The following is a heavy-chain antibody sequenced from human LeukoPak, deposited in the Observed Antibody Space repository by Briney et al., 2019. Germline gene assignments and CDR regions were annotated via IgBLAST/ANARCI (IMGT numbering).Heavy chain of an antibody. J-gene: IGHJ4*02. V-gene: IGHV4-34*01. CDR2: INHSGSI. CDR3: ARGRRSGLSGAVDY. Sequence: SETLSLTCGVYGVSFSGYYWSWIRQPPGKGLEWIGEINHSGSITYTPSLKSRVTISLDASKNQFSLKLSFMTAADTAIYYCARGRRSGLSGAVDYWGQGALVTVSS. D-gene: IGHD6-19*01. CDR1: GVSFSGYY.